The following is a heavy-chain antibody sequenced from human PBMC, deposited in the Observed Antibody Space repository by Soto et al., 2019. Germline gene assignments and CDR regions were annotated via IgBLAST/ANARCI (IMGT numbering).Heavy chain of an antibody. Sequence: GGSLRLSCAASGFTFSNAWMNWVRQAPGKGLEWVGRIKSKRHGGTTDYAAPVKGRFTISRDDSKNTLYLQMNSLKTEDTAVYYCTTGPGSYCSSTSCYTMDYWGQGTLVTVSS. CDR2: IKSKRHGGTT. CDR1: GFTFSNAW. V-gene: IGHV3-15*07. CDR3: TTGPGSYCSSTSCYTMDY. D-gene: IGHD2-2*02. J-gene: IGHJ4*02.